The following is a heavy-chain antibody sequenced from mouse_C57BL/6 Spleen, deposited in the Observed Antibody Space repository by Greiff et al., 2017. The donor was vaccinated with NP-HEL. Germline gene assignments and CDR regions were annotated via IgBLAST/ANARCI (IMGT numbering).Heavy chain of an antibody. Sequence: VKLQESGAELVRSGTSVKVSCKASGYAFTNYLIEWVKQRPGQGLEWIGVINPGSGGTNYNEKFKGKAKLTADKSSSTAYMQLSSLTSEDSAVYFCARRGTLGFDYWGQGTTLTVSS. CDR3: ARRGTLGFDY. V-gene: IGHV1-54*01. CDR1: GYAFTNYL. J-gene: IGHJ2*01. CDR2: INPGSGGT.